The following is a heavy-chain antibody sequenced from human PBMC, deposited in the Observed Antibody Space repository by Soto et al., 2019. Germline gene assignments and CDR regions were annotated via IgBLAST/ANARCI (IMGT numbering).Heavy chain of an antibody. CDR1: GYTFNNYA. J-gene: IGHJ2*01. CDR3: ARGGSLYWYFDL. V-gene: IGHV1-3*01. CDR2: INAGNGNT. Sequence: GASMKVSCKASGYTFNNYAMHWVRQAPGQRLEWMGWINAGNGNTKYSQKFQGRVTITRDTSASTAYMELSSLRSEDTAVYYCARGGSLYWYFDLWGRGTLVTVSS. D-gene: IGHD1-26*01.